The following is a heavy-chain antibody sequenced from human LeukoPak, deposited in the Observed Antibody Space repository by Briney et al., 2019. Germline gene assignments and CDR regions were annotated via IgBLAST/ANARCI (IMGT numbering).Heavy chain of an antibody. CDR2: ISGSGGST. V-gene: IGHV3-23*01. Sequence: PGGSLRLSCAASGFTFSSYAMSWVRQAPGKGLEWVSAISGSGGSTYYADSVKGRFTISRDNAKNTLYLQMNSLRAEDTAVYYCARAGISSGWDPPTIDYWGQGTLVTVSS. J-gene: IGHJ4*02. D-gene: IGHD6-19*01. CDR3: ARAGISSGWDPPTIDY. CDR1: GFTFSSYA.